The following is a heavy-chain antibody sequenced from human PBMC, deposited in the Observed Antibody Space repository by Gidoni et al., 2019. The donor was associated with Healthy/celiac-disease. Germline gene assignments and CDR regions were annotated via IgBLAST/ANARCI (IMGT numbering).Heavy chain of an antibody. CDR1: GFTFSSYG. CDR2: ISYDGSNK. Sequence: QVQLVESGGGVVQPGRSLRLSCAAAGFTFSSYGMHWVCQAPGKGLEWVAVISYDGSNKYYADSVKGRFTISRDNSKNTLYLQMNSLRAEDTAVYYCAKDKDGDYYYGMDVWGQGTTVTVSS. CDR3: AKDKDGDYYYGMDV. V-gene: IGHV3-30*18. D-gene: IGHD4-17*01. J-gene: IGHJ6*02.